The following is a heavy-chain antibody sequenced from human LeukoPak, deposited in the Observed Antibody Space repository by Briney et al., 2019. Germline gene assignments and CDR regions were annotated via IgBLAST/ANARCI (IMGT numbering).Heavy chain of an antibody. Sequence: GGSLRLSCTASGFTFDHYGMNWVRQAPGKGLEWVSGINWNGCSTGYADSVKGRFTISRDNAKSSLYLQMNSLRAEDTALYYCARGTVFYDYVWGSYPPGDYWGQGTLVTVSS. CDR2: INWNGCST. J-gene: IGHJ4*02. CDR1: GFTFDHYG. CDR3: ARGTVFYDYVWGSYPPGDY. D-gene: IGHD3-16*02. V-gene: IGHV3-20*04.